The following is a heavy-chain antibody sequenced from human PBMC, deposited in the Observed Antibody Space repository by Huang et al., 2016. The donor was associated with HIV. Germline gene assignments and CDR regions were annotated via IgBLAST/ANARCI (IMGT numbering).Heavy chain of an antibody. V-gene: IGHV3-30-3*01. J-gene: IGHJ6*03. D-gene: IGHD4-4*01. CDR1: GFTFSSYA. CDR3: ARRAVSDYYYYMDV. Sequence: QVQLVESGGGVVQPGRSLRLSCAASGFTFSSYAMHWVRQAPGKGMGWVAVISYEGSNKYYADSVKGRFTISRDNSKNTLDLQMNSLRAEDTAVYYCARRAVSDYYYYMDVWGKGTTVTVSS. CDR2: ISYEGSNK.